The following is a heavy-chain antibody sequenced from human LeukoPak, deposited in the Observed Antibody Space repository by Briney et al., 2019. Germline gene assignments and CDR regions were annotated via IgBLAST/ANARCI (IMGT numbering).Heavy chain of an antibody. J-gene: IGHJ4*02. D-gene: IGHD6-19*01. CDR3: ARRLGYSSGWYPFYFDY. Sequence: GGALRHSCAASGFTFCDYYMSWIRHGPGEGLEWVSYISSRCSNIFYADCVKGRFTISRDNAKNSLYLQMNSLRAEDTAVYYCARRLGYSSGWYPFYFDYWGQGTLVTVSS. CDR1: GFTFCDYY. V-gene: IGHV3-11*01. CDR2: ISSRCSNI.